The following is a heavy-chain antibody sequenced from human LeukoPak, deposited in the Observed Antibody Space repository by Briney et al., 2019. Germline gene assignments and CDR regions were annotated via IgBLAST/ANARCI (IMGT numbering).Heavy chain of an antibody. V-gene: IGHV5-51*01. CDR3: ARGIVVVVAATPILGAFDI. Sequence: GESLKISCKSSGYSFTSYWIGWVRQMPGKGLEWMGIIYPGDSDTRYSPSFQGQVTISADKSISTAYLQWSSLKASDTAMYYCARGIVVVVAATPILGAFDIWGQGTMVTVSS. CDR2: IYPGDSDT. J-gene: IGHJ3*02. D-gene: IGHD2-15*01. CDR1: GYSFTSYW.